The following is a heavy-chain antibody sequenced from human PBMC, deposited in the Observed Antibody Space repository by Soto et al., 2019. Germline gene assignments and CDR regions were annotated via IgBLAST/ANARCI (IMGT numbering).Heavy chain of an antibody. V-gene: IGHV4-34*01. CDR3: ARVLRSGPSPSDAFDI. CDR2: INHSGST. Sequence: QVQLQQWGAGLLKPSETLSLTCAVSGGSFSGYYWSWIRQPPGKGLEWIGEINHSGSTNYNPSLKSRVTISVDTSKNQFSLKLSSVTAEDTAVYYCARVLRSGPSPSDAFDIWGQGTMVTVSS. CDR1: GGSFSGYY. D-gene: IGHD3-3*01. J-gene: IGHJ3*02.